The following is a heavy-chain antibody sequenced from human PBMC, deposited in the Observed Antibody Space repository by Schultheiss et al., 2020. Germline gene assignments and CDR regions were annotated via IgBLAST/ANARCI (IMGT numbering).Heavy chain of an antibody. D-gene: IGHD1-14*01. J-gene: IGHJ6*03. CDR1: GYTFTSYG. Sequence: ASVKVSCKASGYTFTSYGISWVRQAPGQGLEWMGWISAYNGNTNYAQKLQGRVTMTTDTSTSTAYMELSSQRSDDTAVYYCARVPEHYYYYYMDVWGKGTTVTVSS. CDR2: ISAYNGNT. V-gene: IGHV1-18*01. CDR3: ARVPEHYYYYYMDV.